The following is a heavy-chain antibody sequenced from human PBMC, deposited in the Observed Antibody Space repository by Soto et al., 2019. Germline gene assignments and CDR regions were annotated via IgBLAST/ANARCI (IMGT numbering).Heavy chain of an antibody. Sequence: GGSLRLSCAASGLTFSSYGMHWVRQAPGKGLEWVAVISYDGSNKYYADSVKGRFTISRDNSKNTLYLQMNSLRAEDTAVYYCAKDLNTAMTYTPDYWGQGTLVTVSS. CDR3: AKDLNTAMTYTPDY. CDR2: ISYDGSNK. J-gene: IGHJ4*02. CDR1: GLTFSSYG. D-gene: IGHD5-18*01. V-gene: IGHV3-30*18.